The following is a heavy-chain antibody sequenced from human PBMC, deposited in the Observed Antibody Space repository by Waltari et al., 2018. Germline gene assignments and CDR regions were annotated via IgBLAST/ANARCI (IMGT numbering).Heavy chain of an antibody. V-gene: IGHV4-38-2*02. Sequence: QVQLQESGPGLVKPSETLSLTCAVSGYSISSGYYWGWIRQPPGKGLEWMGSIYTSGSTYYNPSLKSRVTISVDTSKNQFSLKLSSVTATDTAVYYCARDHNFMTTVTQNWFDPWGQGTLVTVSS. CDR3: ARDHNFMTTVTQNWFDP. J-gene: IGHJ5*02. CDR1: GYSISSGYY. CDR2: IYTSGST. D-gene: IGHD4-4*01.